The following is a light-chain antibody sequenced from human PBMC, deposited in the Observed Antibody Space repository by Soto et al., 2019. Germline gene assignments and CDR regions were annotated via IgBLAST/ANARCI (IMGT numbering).Light chain of an antibody. CDR2: SAS. CDR1: QSISRN. CDR3: QPYNNWPLT. J-gene: IGKJ4*01. Sequence: EIVMTQSPATLSVSPGERATLSCRASQSISRNLAWYQQKPGQAPRLLIFSASTRATGIPARFSGSGSGTEFTLTISSLQSEDSAVYYCQPYNNWPLTFGGGTKVDIK. V-gene: IGKV3-15*01.